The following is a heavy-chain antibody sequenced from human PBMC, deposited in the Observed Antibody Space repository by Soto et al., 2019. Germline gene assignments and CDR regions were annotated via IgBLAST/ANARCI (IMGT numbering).Heavy chain of an antibody. CDR1: GFTFSSYS. D-gene: IGHD3-10*02. CDR2: SSSSSSYI. CDR3: ARDVMFGISAR. J-gene: IGHJ4*02. V-gene: IGHV3-21*01. Sequence: GGSLRLSCAASGFTFSSYSMNWVRQAPGKGLEWVSSSSSSSSYIYYADSVKGRFTISRDNAKNSLYLKMNSLRAEDGAGDYCARDVMFGISARWGQGTLVTVSS.